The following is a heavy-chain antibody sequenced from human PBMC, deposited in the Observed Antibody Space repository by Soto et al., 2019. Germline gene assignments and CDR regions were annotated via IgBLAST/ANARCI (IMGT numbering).Heavy chain of an antibody. J-gene: IGHJ4*02. V-gene: IGHV3-23*01. D-gene: IGHD4-17*01. CDR1: GFTFSSYA. Sequence: EVQLLESGGGLVQPGGSLRLSCAASGFTFSSYAMSWVRQVPGKGLEWVSGISGSGGSTYYADSVNGRFTISRDSSKNTLYMQMNSLRAEDTAVYYWAKDGTVTSAFDYWCQGTLVTVSS. CDR2: ISGSGGST. CDR3: AKDGTVTSAFDY.